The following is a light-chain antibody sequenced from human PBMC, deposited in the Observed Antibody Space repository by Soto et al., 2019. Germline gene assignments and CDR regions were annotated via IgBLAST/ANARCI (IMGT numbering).Light chain of an antibody. CDR1: NSNIGSSF. Sequence: QSVLTQPTSVSAAPGQKITISCSGTNSNIGSSFVAWYQQLPGTAPRLIIYDNDKRPSGIPDRFSGSKSGTSATLAVTGLQTGDEADYYCGTWDSSLSAVFGGGTKLTVL. J-gene: IGLJ2*01. CDR2: DND. V-gene: IGLV1-51*01. CDR3: GTWDSSLSAV.